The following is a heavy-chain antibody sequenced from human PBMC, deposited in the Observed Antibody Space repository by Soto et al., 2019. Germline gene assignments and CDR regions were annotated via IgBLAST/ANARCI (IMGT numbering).Heavy chain of an antibody. CDR2: ISGSGGST. V-gene: IGHV3-23*01. CDR1: GFTFSSYA. CDR3: AKVLAIFGVVVEY. J-gene: IGHJ4*02. D-gene: IGHD3-3*01. Sequence: GWSLRLSCAASGFTFSSYAMSLVRQAPGKGLEWVSAISGSGGSTYYADSVKGRFTISRDNSKNTLYLQMNSLRAEDTAVYYCAKVLAIFGVVVEYWGQGTLVTVSS.